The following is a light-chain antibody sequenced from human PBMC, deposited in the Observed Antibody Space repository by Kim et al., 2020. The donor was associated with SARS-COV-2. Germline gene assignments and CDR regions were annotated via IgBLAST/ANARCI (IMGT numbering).Light chain of an antibody. Sequence: LSASVGDRVNITCQASQDISDYLNWYQQKPGKAPKLLIYDASNLERGVPSRFSGSGSGTDFTFTISSLQPEDFATYYCQQYGNLYSFGQGTKLEI. V-gene: IGKV1-33*01. J-gene: IGKJ2*03. CDR1: QDISDY. CDR2: DAS. CDR3: QQYGNLYS.